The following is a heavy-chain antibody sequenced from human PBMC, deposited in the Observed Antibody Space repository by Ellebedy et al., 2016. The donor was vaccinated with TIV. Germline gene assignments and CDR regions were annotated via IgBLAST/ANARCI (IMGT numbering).Heavy chain of an antibody. CDR2: FDPATRKT. CDR3: ATSRALFSSGYYAYFDF. Sequence: AASVKVSCKVSGYRLTELTRHWVRQAPGKGLEWLGGFDPATRKTTHPPTFQGRLTMTDDTSTDTAYLELSSLTSDDTAIYYCATSRALFSSGYYAYFDFWGQGTLVSVSS. J-gene: IGHJ4*02. V-gene: IGHV1-24*01. CDR1: GYRLTELT. D-gene: IGHD3-22*01.